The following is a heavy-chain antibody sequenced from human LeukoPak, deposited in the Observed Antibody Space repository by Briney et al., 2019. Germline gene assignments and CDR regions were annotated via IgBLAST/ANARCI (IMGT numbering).Heavy chain of an antibody. Sequence: KYGESLKISCKGSGYTFTSYWIAWVRQMPGKGLEWVGIIYPADSDTRYSPSFQGQVTISADKSISTAYLQWRSLKASDTAMYYCARLYGRYLYYWGQGTLVTVSS. D-gene: IGHD1-26*01. CDR2: IYPADSDT. CDR1: GYTFTSYW. V-gene: IGHV5-51*01. J-gene: IGHJ4*02. CDR3: ARLYGRYLYY.